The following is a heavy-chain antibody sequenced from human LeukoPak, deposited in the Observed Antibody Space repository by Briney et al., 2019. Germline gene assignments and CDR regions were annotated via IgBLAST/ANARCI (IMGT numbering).Heavy chain of an antibody. CDR1: GGSISSSNW. D-gene: IGHD2-15*01. Sequence: SGTLSLTCAVSGGSISSSNWWSWVRQPPGKGLEWIGEIYHSGSTNYNPSLKSRVTISVDKSKNQFSLKLSSVTAAGTAVYYCARFGIGCSGGSCYPARFFDYWGQGTLVTVSS. V-gene: IGHV4-4*02. CDR3: ARFGIGCSGGSCYPARFFDY. CDR2: IYHSGST. J-gene: IGHJ4*02.